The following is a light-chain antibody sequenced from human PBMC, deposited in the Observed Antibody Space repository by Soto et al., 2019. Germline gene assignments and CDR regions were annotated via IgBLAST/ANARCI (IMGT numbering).Light chain of an antibody. V-gene: IGKV3-11*01. CDR3: QQRSSWRT. CDR2: DAS. Sequence: EIVLTQSPATLSLSPGERATLSCRASQSVSSYLAWYQKKPGQAPRLLIYDASNRATGIPARFSGSGSGTDFTLTISSLEPEDFAVYYCQQRSSWRTFGQGTRREIK. J-gene: IGKJ5*01. CDR1: QSVSSY.